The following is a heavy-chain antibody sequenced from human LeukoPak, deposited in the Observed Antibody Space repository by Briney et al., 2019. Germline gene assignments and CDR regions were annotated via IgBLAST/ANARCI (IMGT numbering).Heavy chain of an antibody. V-gene: IGHV3-7*03. CDR1: GFTFSSYW. D-gene: IGHD6-13*01. CDR3: AKSWGQQLAYFDY. CDR2: INQDGRAK. J-gene: IGHJ4*02. Sequence: GGSLRLSCATSGFTFSSYWMSWVRQVPGKGLEWVASINQDGRAKTYVDSVKGRFTISRDNAKNSLYLQMNSLTAEDTAVYYCAKSWGQQLAYFDYWGQGTLVTVSS.